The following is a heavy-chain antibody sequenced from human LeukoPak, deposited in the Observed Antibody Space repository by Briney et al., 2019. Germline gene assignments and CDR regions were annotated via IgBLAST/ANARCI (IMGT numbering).Heavy chain of an antibody. D-gene: IGHD2-15*01. V-gene: IGHV3-30*18. J-gene: IGHJ3*01. CDR3: AKPRDIDSWAFDV. CDR2: ISYDGRNK. CDR1: EFTFNNHD. Sequence: GSLRLSCAASEFTFNNHDMHWVRQAPGKGLQWVAAISYDGRNKYYADSVKGRFTISRDNSKNTLNLQMNSLRTEDTAVFYCAKPRDIDSWAFDVWGQGTMVTVSS.